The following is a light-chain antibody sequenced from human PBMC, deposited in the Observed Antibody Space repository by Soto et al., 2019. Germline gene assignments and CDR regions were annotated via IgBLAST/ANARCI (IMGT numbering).Light chain of an antibody. V-gene: IGKV3-15*01. CDR2: GAS. CDR1: QSISIT. Sequence: EIVMTQSPATLSVSPGERATLSCRASQSISITLAWYQQKPGQAPRLLMYGASTRATDIPARFSGSASGTAFTLTISGLQSEDFAVYYCQQYNNWPRTFGGGTKVEI. J-gene: IGKJ4*01. CDR3: QQYNNWPRT.